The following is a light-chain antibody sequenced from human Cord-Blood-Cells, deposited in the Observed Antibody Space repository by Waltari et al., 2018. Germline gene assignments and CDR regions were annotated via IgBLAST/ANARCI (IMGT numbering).Light chain of an antibody. J-gene: IGLJ1*01. V-gene: IGLV2-8*01. Sequence: QSALTQPPSASGSPGQSVTISCTGPSSVAGGYNYVSWYQQHPGKAPKLMIYEVSKRPSGVPDRFSGSKSGNTASLTVSGLQAEDEADYYCSSYAGSNNFVFGTGTKVTVL. CDR1: SSVAGGYNY. CDR3: SSYAGSNNFV. CDR2: EVS.